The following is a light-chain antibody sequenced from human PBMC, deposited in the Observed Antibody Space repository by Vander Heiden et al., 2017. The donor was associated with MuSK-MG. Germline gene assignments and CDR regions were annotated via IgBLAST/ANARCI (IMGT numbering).Light chain of an antibody. CDR2: KAS. CDR1: KSSSSS. V-gene: IGKV1-5*03. Sequence: QLTQSPPTLSASIGETITITCRASKSSSSSLAWFQQKPGKAPSLLIYKASSLESGVPARFRGSGSGTEFTLTISSLQPEDFATYYCLQYSSSSQTFGQGTKVEVK. J-gene: IGKJ1*01. CDR3: LQYSSSSQT.